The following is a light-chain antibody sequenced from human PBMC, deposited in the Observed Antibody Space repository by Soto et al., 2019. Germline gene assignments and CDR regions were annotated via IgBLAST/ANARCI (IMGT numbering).Light chain of an antibody. Sequence: AIQMTQSPSCLSASVGDRVTITCRASQGIRYDLGWYQQKPGKAPKFLIYVASSLQSGVPSRFSGSGSGTDFTLTISSLQPEDFATYYCLQDYNYPRTFGQGTKVEIK. J-gene: IGKJ1*01. V-gene: IGKV1-6*01. CDR2: VAS. CDR3: LQDYNYPRT. CDR1: QGIRYD.